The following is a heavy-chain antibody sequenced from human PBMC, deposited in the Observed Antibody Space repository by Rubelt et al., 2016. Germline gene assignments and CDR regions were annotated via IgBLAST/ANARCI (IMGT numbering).Heavy chain of an antibody. V-gene: IGHV1-2*02. CDR2: INPNSGGT. J-gene: IGHJ4*02. Sequence: MGWINPNSGGTNYAQKFQGRVTMTRDTSISTAYMELSRLRSDDTAVYYCARGLAAAGTRIDYWGQGTLVTVSS. CDR3: ARGLAAAGTRIDY. D-gene: IGHD6-13*01.